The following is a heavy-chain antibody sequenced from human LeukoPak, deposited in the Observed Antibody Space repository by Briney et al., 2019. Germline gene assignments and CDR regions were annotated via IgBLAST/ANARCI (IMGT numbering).Heavy chain of an antibody. CDR2: ITPDGSDK. J-gene: IGHJ4*02. V-gene: IGHV3-7*01. CDR3: ARSGEMATITDY. Sequence: GGSLRLSCAASGFTFSTFWMSWVRQAPGKGLECVANITPDGSDKFYVDSVKGRFTISRDSAKNSLYLQMNTLRAEDTAVYYCARSGEMATITDYWGQGVLVTVSS. D-gene: IGHD5-24*01. CDR1: GFTFSTFW.